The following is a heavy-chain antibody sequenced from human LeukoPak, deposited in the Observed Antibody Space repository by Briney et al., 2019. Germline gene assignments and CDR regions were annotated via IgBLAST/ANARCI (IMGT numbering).Heavy chain of an antibody. V-gene: IGHV3-23*01. J-gene: IGHJ4*02. CDR2: ISGSGSRT. D-gene: IGHD6-13*01. CDR3: AKDVGYSTSWFGGYFDR. Sequence: PGGSLRLSCAASGFTFSDFPMSWVRQSPGKGLEWVSSISGSGSRTDYADSVKGRFTISRDNSRNTLYLQVTGLRADDTAIYYCAKDVGYSTSWFGGYFDRWGQGTLLSVSS. CDR1: GFTFSDFP.